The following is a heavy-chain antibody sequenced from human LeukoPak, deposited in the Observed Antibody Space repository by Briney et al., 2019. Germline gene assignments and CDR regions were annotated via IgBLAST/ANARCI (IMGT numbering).Heavy chain of an antibody. D-gene: IGHD3-16*02. CDR1: GFTFSSYG. J-gene: IGHJ4*02. Sequence: GRSLRLSCAASGFTFSSYGMHWVRHAPSKRLELVAAIWYDGSNKYYAVSVKGRFTISRDNSKNTLYLQMNSLRAEDTAVYYCARVSSRDDYIWGSYLDYWGQGTLVTVSS. CDR2: IWYDGSNK. CDR3: ARVSSRDDYIWGSYLDY. V-gene: IGHV3-33*01.